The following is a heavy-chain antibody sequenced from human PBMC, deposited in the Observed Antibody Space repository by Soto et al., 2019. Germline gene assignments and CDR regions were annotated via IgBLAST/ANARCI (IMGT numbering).Heavy chain of an antibody. D-gene: IGHD6-19*01. J-gene: IGHJ6*02. V-gene: IGHV6-1*01. Sequence: PSQTLSLTCAISGDSVSSNSAAWNWIRQSPSRGLEWLGRTYYRSKWYNDYAVSVKSRITINPDTSKNQFSLQLNSVTPEDTAVYYCARDEGYSSGWYNGYYYYYGMDVWGQGTKVTVSS. CDR1: GDSVSSNSAA. CDR3: ARDEGYSSGWYNGYYYYYGMDV. CDR2: TYYRSKWYN.